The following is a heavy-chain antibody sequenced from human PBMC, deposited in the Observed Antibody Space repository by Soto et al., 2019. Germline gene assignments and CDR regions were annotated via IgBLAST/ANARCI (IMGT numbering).Heavy chain of an antibody. CDR3: ARDLKYYDILTGLDY. CDR1: GYTFTYSH. CDR2: IHPSDGTT. Sequence: RASVKVSCKASGYTFTYSHILWVRQAPGQGLEWIGMIHPSDGTTTYAQKFQDRVTMTRDTSTSTVYMELTSLRFEDTAIYYCARDLKYYDILTGLDYWGQGTQVTVSS. J-gene: IGHJ4*02. D-gene: IGHD3-9*01. V-gene: IGHV1-46*01.